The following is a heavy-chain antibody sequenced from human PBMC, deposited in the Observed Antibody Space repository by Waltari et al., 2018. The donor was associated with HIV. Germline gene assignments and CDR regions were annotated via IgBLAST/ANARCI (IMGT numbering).Heavy chain of an antibody. CDR1: GGSISRRNYY. CDR3: TSGGVGSTEDFYYGMDV. Sequence: QLHLQQSGPGLVNPSETLSLSCTVSGGSISRRNYYWGWIRQPPGMGLEWIGSIYYSGRTYYNTSLKSRVTVSVDTSSNQFSLKLYSVTAADTAVYYCTSGGVGSTEDFYYGMDVWGQGTTVTVSS. CDR2: IYYSGRT. D-gene: IGHD3-16*01. J-gene: IGHJ6*02. V-gene: IGHV4-39*01.